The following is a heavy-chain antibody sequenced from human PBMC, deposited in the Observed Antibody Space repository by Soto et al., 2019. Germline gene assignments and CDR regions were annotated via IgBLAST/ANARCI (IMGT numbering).Heavy chain of an antibody. CDR3: AKDGSGSGYYRAEYFQH. CDR1: GFTFSSYG. Sequence: GGSLRLSCAASGFTFSSYGMHWVRQAPGKGLEWVAVISYDGSNKYYADSVKGRFTISRDNSKNTLYLQMNSLRAEDTAVYYCAKDGSGSGYYRAEYFQHWGQGTLVTVSS. D-gene: IGHD3-22*01. CDR2: ISYDGSNK. V-gene: IGHV3-30*18. J-gene: IGHJ1*01.